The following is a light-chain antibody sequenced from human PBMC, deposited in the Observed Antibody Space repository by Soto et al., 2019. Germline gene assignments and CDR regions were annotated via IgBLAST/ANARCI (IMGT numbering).Light chain of an antibody. CDR3: QTWGTGTVV. CDR2: LNSDGSH. V-gene: IGLV4-69*01. Sequence: QTVVTQSPSASASLGASVKLTCTLSRGHSSYAIAWHQQQPEKGPRYLMKLNSDGSHSKGDGIPDRFSASTSGAERYLTISSLQSEDEADYYCQTWGTGTVVFGGGTKLTVL. CDR1: RGHSSYA. J-gene: IGLJ2*01.